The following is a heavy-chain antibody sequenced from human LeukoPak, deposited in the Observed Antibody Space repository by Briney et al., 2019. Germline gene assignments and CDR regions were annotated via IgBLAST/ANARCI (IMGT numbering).Heavy chain of an antibody. D-gene: IGHD5-12*01. CDR2: IYTDGST. CDR3: AKTGNGYDPLYYYYYMDV. CDR1: GGSISSYY. V-gene: IGHV4-4*09. J-gene: IGHJ6*03. Sequence: SETLSLTCSVSGGSISSYYWSWIRQPLGKGLEWLAFIYTDGSTNYNPSLKSRVTISVDTSSNQFSLKLSSVTAADTAVYFCAKTGNGYDPLYYYYYMDVWGKGTTVTVSS.